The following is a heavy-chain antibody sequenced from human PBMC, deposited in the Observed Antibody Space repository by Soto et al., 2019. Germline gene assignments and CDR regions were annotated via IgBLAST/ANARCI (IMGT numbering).Heavy chain of an antibody. Sequence: DVQLVESGGGLVQPGESLRLSCVVSGYTFSSYSMNWVRQAPGKGLEWVSYISSSSSTIYYADSVKGRFTISRDDAKNSLYLQMNSLRDEDTAVYYCARDWAYWGQGTLVTVSS. CDR3: ARDWAY. CDR2: ISSSSSTI. CDR1: GYTFSSYS. J-gene: IGHJ4*02. V-gene: IGHV3-48*02. D-gene: IGHD3-16*01.